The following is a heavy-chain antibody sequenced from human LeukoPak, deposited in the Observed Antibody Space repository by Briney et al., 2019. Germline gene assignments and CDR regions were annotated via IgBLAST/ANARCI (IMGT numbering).Heavy chain of an antibody. CDR2: HYYSGNT. V-gene: IGHV4-31*03. J-gene: IGHJ5*02. D-gene: IGHD6-13*01. CDR1: GGSISSGSYW. Sequence: PSETLSLTCTVSGGSISSGSYWWSWIRQHPERGLEWIGYHYYSGNTYYNPSLKSRVSISVDTSKNQLSLTLTSVTAADTALYYCARGIAAAGNPNWFDPWGQGTLVTVSS. CDR3: ARGIAAAGNPNWFDP.